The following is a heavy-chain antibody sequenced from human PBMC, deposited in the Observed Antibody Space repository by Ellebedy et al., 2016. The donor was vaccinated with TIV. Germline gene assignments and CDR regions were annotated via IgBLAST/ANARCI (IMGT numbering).Heavy chain of an antibody. Sequence: PGGSLRLSCAASGFSLSRRWVHWVRQAPGKGLEWVLRINSDESIANYADSVNGRFTIPRDNAKNTAYLQMNSLRDEDTAVYYCSTWNDGYWGQGTLVTVSS. V-gene: IGHV3-74*01. CDR1: GFSLSRRW. CDR3: STWNDGY. D-gene: IGHD1-1*01. J-gene: IGHJ4*01. CDR2: INSDESIA.